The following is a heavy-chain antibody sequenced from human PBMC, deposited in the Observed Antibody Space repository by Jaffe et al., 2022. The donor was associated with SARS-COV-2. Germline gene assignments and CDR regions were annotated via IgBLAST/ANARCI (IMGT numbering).Heavy chain of an antibody. CDR1: GYTFTSYA. Sequence: QVQLVQSGAEVKKPGASVKVSCKASGYTFTSYAMHWVRQAPGQRLEWMGWINAGNGNTKYSQKFQGRVTITRDTSASTAYMELSSLRSEDTAVYYCARDLLSPLWFRYFDYWGQGTLVTVSS. J-gene: IGHJ4*02. CDR3: ARDLLSPLWFRYFDY. D-gene: IGHD3-10*01. V-gene: IGHV1-3*01. CDR2: INAGNGNT.